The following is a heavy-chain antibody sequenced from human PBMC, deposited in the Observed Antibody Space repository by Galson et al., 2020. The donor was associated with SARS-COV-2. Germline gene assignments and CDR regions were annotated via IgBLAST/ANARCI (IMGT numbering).Heavy chain of an antibody. J-gene: IGHJ4*02. Sequence: GESLKISCEGSGFTFSKARMTWVRQAPGKGLEWVGLIKSKTDGGTTDHAAPVKGRFTISRDDSKNTLYLQMNSLKTEDTAMYFCTTEPQGYRNFDYWGQGTLVTVSS. CDR1: GFTFSKAR. D-gene: IGHD5-12*01. V-gene: IGHV3-15*01. CDR3: TTEPQGYRNFDY. CDR2: IKSKTDGGTT.